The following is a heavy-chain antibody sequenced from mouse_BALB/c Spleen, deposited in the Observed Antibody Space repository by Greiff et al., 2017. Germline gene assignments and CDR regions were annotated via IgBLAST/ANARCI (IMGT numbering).Heavy chain of an antibody. J-gene: IGHJ4*01. V-gene: IGHV5-17*02. D-gene: IGHD2-4*01. CDR3: AREGITGAMDY. Sequence: EVHLVGSGGGLVQPGGSRKLSCAASGFTFSSFGMHWVRQAPEKGLEWVAYISSGSSTIYYADTVKGRFTISRDNPKNTLFLQMTSLRSEDTAMYYCAREGITGAMDYWGQGTSVTVSS. CDR2: ISSGSSTI. CDR1: GFTFSSFG.